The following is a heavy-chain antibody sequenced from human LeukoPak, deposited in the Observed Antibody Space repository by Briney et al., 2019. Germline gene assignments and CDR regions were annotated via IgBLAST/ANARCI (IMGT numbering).Heavy chain of an antibody. CDR1: GYTFTGYY. CDR3: VTAFGVVDFDY. V-gene: IGHV1-2*02. CDR2: INPNSGGT. D-gene: IGHD3-3*01. J-gene: IGHJ4*02. Sequence: ASVKVSCKASGYTFTGYYMHWVRQAPGQGLEWMGWINPNSGGTNYAQKFQGRVTMTRDTSISAAYMELSSLRSDDTAIYYCVTAFGVVDFDYWGQGTLVTVSS.